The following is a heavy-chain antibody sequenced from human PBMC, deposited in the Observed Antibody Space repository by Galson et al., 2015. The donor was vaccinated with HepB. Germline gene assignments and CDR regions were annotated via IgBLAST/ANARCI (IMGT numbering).Heavy chain of an antibody. CDR1: GYTLTELS. CDR2: FDPEDGET. Sequence: SVKVSCKVSGYTLTELSMHWVRQAPGEGLEWMGGFDPEDGETIYAQKFQGRVTMTEDTSTDTAYMELSSLRSEDTAVYYCATEGKLGGYYYYGMDVWGQGTTVTVSS. CDR3: ATEGKLGGYYYYGMDV. D-gene: IGHD3-16*01. J-gene: IGHJ6*02. V-gene: IGHV1-24*01.